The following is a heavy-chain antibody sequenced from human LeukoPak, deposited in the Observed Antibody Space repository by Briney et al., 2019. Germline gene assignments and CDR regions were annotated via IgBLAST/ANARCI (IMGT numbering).Heavy chain of an antibody. CDR2: IYSGGST. CDR3: ARAFREYSSSIIFDY. V-gene: IGHV3-66*02. Sequence: SGGSLRLSCAASGFTVSSNYMSWVRQAPVKGLEWVSVIYSGGSTYYADSVKGRFTISRDNSKNTLYLQMNSLRAEDTAVYYCARAFREYSSSIIFDYWGQGTLVTVSS. CDR1: GFTVSSNY. J-gene: IGHJ4*02. D-gene: IGHD6-13*01.